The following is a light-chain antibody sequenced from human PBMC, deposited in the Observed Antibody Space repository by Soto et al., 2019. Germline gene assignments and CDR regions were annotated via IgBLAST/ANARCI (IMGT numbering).Light chain of an antibody. CDR3: QQYGSLSWT. CDR1: QSLSNNF. J-gene: IGKJ1*01. Sequence: DIVLTQSPGTLSLSPGDRAALSCGSSQSLSNNFLAWYQQKPGQAPRLLIYGASSRATDIPDRFSGSGSGTDFTLTISRLEPEDFAVYYCQQYGSLSWTFGQGTKVDIK. CDR2: GAS. V-gene: IGKV3-20*01.